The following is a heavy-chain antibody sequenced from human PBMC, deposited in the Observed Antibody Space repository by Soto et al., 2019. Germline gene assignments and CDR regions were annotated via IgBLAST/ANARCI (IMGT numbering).Heavy chain of an antibody. CDR3: AREGGGPTATLDTYYSSMAV. D-gene: IGHD3-16*01. CDR1: GDSFNDYY. V-gene: IGHV1-2*02. Sequence: VQLVQSGAEVKKPGASVKVSCKTSGDSFNDYYIHWVRQAPGQGLEWMGWINPNGGATKYAQKFKAGVPWTRKPSIRTVYMELGSLSPNETAVSYGAREGGGPTATLDTYYSSMAVGGKGPTV. J-gene: IGHJ6*03. CDR2: INPNGGAT.